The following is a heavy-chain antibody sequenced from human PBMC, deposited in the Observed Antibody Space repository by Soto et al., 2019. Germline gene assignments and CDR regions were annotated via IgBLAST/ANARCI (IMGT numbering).Heavy chain of an antibody. D-gene: IGHD6-19*01. Sequence: QVQLQESGPGLVRPSETLSLTCTVSSYSISSYYLFWIRQSQGKGLEWIGYTDYSGNNNYNPSLKSRVTTSGDTSKNQFSLRLSSVTAADTAVYYCARAVGDPLYYLDYWGQGTLVTVSS. J-gene: IGHJ4*02. CDR2: TDYSGNN. CDR3: ARAVGDPLYYLDY. V-gene: IGHV4-59*08. CDR1: SYSISSYY.